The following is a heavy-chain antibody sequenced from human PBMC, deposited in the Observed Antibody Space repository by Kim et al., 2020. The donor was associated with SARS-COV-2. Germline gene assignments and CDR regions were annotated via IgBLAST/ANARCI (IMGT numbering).Heavy chain of an antibody. CDR3: ANGGDYSRTFDY. V-gene: IGHV3-30*02. J-gene: IGHJ4*02. D-gene: IGHD4-4*01. Sequence: YYEDSVKGRFTISRDNAKNTLYLQMNSLRAEDTAVYYCANGGDYSRTFDYWGQGTLVTVSS.